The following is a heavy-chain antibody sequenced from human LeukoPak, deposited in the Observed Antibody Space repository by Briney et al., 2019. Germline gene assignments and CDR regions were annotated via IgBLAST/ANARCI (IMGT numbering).Heavy chain of an antibody. Sequence: GGSLRLSCAASGFTFSLYGMHWVRQAPGKGLEWVAVISYDGSNKYYADSVKGRFSISRDNSKNTLYLQMNSLRAEDTAVYYCAKPSQLDFDYWGQGTLVTVSS. D-gene: IGHD6-13*01. CDR3: AKPSQLDFDY. V-gene: IGHV3-33*05. CDR1: GFTFSLYG. J-gene: IGHJ4*02. CDR2: ISYDGSNK.